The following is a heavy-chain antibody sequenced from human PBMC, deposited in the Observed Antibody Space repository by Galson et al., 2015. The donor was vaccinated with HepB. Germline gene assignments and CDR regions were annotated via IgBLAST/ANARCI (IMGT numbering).Heavy chain of an antibody. CDR2: ISSSSSYI. J-gene: IGHJ6*03. V-gene: IGHV3-21*01. Sequence: SLRLSCAASGFTFSSYSMNWVRQAPGKGLEWVSSISSSSSYIYYADSVKGRFTISRDNAKNSLYLQMNSLRAEDTAVYYCTRDRGYCSGGSCYSGASLDYYYYMDVWGKGTTVTVSS. CDR3: TRDRGYCSGGSCYSGASLDYYYYMDV. D-gene: IGHD2-15*01. CDR1: GFTFSSYS.